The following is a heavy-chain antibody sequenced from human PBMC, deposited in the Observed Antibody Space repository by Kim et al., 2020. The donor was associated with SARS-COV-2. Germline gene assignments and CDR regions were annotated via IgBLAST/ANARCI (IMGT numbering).Heavy chain of an antibody. Sequence: ASVKVSCKASGYTFTSYGISWVRQAPGQELEWMGWISAYNGNTNYAQKLPGRVTMTTDTSTSTAYMELRSLRSADTAVYYCARPYYYDSSGYYFWGQGTLVTVSS. D-gene: IGHD3-22*01. CDR1: GYTFTSYG. CDR2: ISAYNGNT. V-gene: IGHV1-18*01. J-gene: IGHJ4*02. CDR3: ARPYYYDSSGYYF.